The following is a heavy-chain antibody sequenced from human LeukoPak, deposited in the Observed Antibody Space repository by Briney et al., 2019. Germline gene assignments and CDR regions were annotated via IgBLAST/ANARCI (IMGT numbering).Heavy chain of an antibody. J-gene: IGHJ4*02. CDR1: EFTCSNYG. V-gene: IGHV3-30*02. CDR2: LHDDGFTS. D-gene: IGHD3-16*01. Sequence: RSLRLSCTTSEFTCSNYGMHWVRPAPSNGPERLTFLHDDGFTSFYAASVQGRFTITGDNSKDTLYLQMNTLESADTAIYYCVRGPARGYYDGTWYDFDYWGQGTLVTVSS. CDR3: VRGPARGYYDGTWYDFDY.